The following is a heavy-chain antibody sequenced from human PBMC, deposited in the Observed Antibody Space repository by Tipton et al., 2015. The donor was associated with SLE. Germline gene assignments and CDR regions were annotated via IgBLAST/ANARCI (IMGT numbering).Heavy chain of an antibody. CDR2: ISGSGGRT. Sequence: SLRLSCAASGFNFSTYAMSWVRQAPGKGLEWVSSISGSGGRTYYPDSVEGRFTISRDNAKNTLYLEMIDLRAEDTAVYFCARAPSASGSCYRGDLDLWGQGTRVTVSS. J-gene: IGHJ5*02. D-gene: IGHD3-10*01. CDR1: GFNFSTYA. V-gene: IGHV3-23*01. CDR3: ARAPSASGSCYRGDLDL.